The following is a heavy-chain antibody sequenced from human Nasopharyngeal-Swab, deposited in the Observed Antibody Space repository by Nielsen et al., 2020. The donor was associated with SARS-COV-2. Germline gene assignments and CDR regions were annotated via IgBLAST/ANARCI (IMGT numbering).Heavy chain of an antibody. CDR3: ARGGHIVVVVAAADNWFDP. CDR1: GYTFTSYD. CDR2: MNPNSGNT. V-gene: IGHV1-8*01. J-gene: IGHJ5*02. Sequence: ASVKVSCKASGYTFTSYDINWVRQATGQGLEWMGWMNPNSGNTGYAQKFQGRATMTRSTSISTAYMELSSLRSEDTAVYYCARGGHIVVVVAAADNWFDPWGQGTLVTVSS. D-gene: IGHD2-15*01.